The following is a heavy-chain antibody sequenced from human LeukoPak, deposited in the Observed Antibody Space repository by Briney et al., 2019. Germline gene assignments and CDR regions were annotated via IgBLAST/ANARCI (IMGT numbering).Heavy chain of an antibody. J-gene: IGHJ4*02. V-gene: IGHV4-38-2*01. D-gene: IGHD3/OR15-3a*01. CDR1: GYSISSGYY. CDR2: IYHSGST. CDR3: ARKSLDLYYFDY. Sequence: SETLSLTCAVSGYSISSGYYWGWIRQPPGGGLEWIGSIYHSGSTYYNPSLKSRVTISVDTSKNQFSLKLSSVTAADTAVYYCARKSLDLYYFDYWGQGTLVTVSS.